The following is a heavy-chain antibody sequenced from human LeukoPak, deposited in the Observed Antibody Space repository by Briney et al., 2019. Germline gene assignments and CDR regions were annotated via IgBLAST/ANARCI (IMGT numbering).Heavy chain of an antibody. D-gene: IGHD3-22*01. V-gene: IGHV4-30-4*01. CDR2: IYYSGST. CDR1: GGSISSGDYY. CDR3: ARGDTYYYDSSASWLSP. J-gene: IGHJ5*02. Sequence: SETLSLTCTVSGGSISSGDYYWSWIRQPPGKVLEWIGYIYYSGSTYYNPSLKSRVTISVDTSKNQFSLKLSSVTAADTAVYYCARGDTYYYDSSASWLSPWGQGTLVTVSS.